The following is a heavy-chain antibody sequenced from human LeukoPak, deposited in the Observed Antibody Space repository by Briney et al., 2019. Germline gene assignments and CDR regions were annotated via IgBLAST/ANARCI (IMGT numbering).Heavy chain of an antibody. CDR2: IIPIFGTA. CDR3: ARESPWYPGAGSFSIQAFDS. J-gene: IGHJ4*02. CDR1: GGTFSSYA. V-gene: IGHV1-69*05. D-gene: IGHD3-10*01. Sequence: GASVKVSCKASGGTFSSYAISWVRQAPGQGLEWMGGIIPIFGTANYAQKFQGRVTITTDESTSTAYMELSRLRSDDTAVYYCARESPWYPGAGSFSIQAFDSWGQGALVTVSS.